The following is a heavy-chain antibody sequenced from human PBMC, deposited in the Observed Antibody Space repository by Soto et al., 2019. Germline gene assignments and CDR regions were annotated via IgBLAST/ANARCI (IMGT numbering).Heavy chain of an antibody. V-gene: IGHV3-23*01. Sequence: EVQLLESGGGLVQRGGSLRLSCAASGFTFSSYAMSWVRQAPGKGLEWVSGISGSGGSTSYADSVKGRFTISRDNSKNTLYLQMNSLRAEDTAVYYCAKGGPGHGSIYYFGMDVWGQGTTVTVSS. CDR3: AKGGPGHGSIYYFGMDV. J-gene: IGHJ6*02. CDR2: ISGSGGST. D-gene: IGHD1-26*01. CDR1: GFTFSSYA.